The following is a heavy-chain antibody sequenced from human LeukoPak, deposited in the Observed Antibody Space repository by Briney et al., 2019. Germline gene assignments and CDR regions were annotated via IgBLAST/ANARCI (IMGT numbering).Heavy chain of an antibody. J-gene: IGHJ4*02. D-gene: IGHD3-22*01. V-gene: IGHV3-7*03. CDR2: IKQDGSEK. Sequence: GGSLRLSCAASGFTFSSYWMSWVRQAPGKGLEWVANIKQDGSEKYYVDSVKGRFTISRDNSKNTLYLQMNSLRAEDTAVYYCAKDPRPTYYYDSSGYSPFDYWGQGTLVTVSS. CDR3: AKDPRPTYYYDSSGYSPFDY. CDR1: GFTFSSYW.